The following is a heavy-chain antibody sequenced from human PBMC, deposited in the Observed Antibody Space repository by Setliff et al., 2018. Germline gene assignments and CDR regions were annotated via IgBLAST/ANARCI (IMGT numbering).Heavy chain of an antibody. V-gene: IGHV1-2*04. Sequence: ASVKVSCKASGYTFTGYYMHWVRQAPGQGLEWMGWINPSSGGTNYAQKFQGWVTMTRDTSISTAYMELSRLRSDDTAVYYCARGRDFWSGYLVYWGQGTLVTVPQ. J-gene: IGHJ4*02. D-gene: IGHD3-3*01. CDR2: INPSSGGT. CDR3: ARGRDFWSGYLVY. CDR1: GYTFTGYY.